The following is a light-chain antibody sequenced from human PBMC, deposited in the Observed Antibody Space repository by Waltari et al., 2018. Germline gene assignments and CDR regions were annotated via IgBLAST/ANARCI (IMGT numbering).Light chain of an antibody. CDR1: QSVTSD. V-gene: IGKV3-15*01. CDR3: QQYNNWPPYT. CDR2: SAS. Sequence: EIVMTQSPATLSVSPGERATLSCRASQSVTSDLAWYQQKPGQAPRLLIYSASTRATGIPARFSGSVYGTEFTLTISSLQSEDFAVYYCQQYNNWPPYTFGQGTKLEIK. J-gene: IGKJ2*01.